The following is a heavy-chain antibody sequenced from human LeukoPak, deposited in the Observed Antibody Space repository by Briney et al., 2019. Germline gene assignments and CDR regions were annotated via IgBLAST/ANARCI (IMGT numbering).Heavy chain of an antibody. CDR2: IKQDGSEK. CDR3: ARAGSSGYWSYYYYMDV. CDR1: GFTFSSYW. J-gene: IGHJ6*03. V-gene: IGHV3-7*01. D-gene: IGHD3-22*01. Sequence: GGSLRLSCAAPGFTFSSYWMSWVRQAPGKGLEWVANIKQDGSEKYYVDSVKGRFTISRDNAKNSLYLQMNSLRAEDTAVYYCARAGSSGYWSYYYYMDVWGKGTTVTVSS.